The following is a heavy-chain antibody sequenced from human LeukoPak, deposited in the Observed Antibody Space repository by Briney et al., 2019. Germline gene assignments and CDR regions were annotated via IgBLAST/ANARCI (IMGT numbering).Heavy chain of an antibody. Sequence: GGSLRLSCAASGFLVSDNYMHWLRQAPGKGLEWVSVLYTGGSTYYADSGKGRFTISRDNSENALYLQMNSLRVEDTAVYYCARDHWNYHAFDYWGQGTLVTVPS. CDR3: ARDHWNYHAFDY. CDR2: LYTGGST. V-gene: IGHV3-53*01. D-gene: IGHD1-7*01. CDR1: GFLVSDNY. J-gene: IGHJ4*02.